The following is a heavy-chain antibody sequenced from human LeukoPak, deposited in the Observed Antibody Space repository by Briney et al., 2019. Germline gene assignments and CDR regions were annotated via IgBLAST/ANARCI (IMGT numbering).Heavy chain of an antibody. V-gene: IGHV4-59*01. CDR3: ALGSVPATYYYYYMDV. CDR1: GGSISSYY. J-gene: IGHJ6*03. Sequence: SETLSLTCTVSGGSISSYYWSWIRQPQGKGLEWIGYIYYSGSTNYNPSLKSRVTISVDTSKDQFSLKLSSVTAADTAVYYCALGSVPATYYYYYMDVWGKGTTVTVSS. D-gene: IGHD2-2*01. CDR2: IYYSGST.